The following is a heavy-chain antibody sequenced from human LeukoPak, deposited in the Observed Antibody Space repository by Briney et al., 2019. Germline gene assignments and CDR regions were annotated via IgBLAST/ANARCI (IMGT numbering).Heavy chain of an antibody. Sequence: PGGSLRLSCAASGFTFSDYYMSWFRQAPGKGLGWVTYISSSGSSTYYADSVKGRFTISRDNARNSLYLQMNSLRAEDTAVYYCVRSSSGSLGGSWGQGTLVTVSS. CDR3: VRSSSGSLGGS. CDR1: GFTFSDYY. CDR2: ISSSGSST. D-gene: IGHD6-19*01. V-gene: IGHV3-11*01. J-gene: IGHJ5*02.